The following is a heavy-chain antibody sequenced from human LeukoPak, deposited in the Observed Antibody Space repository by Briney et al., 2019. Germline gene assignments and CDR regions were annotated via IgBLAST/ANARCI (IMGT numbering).Heavy chain of an antibody. CDR1: GYTLTGYY. V-gene: IGHV1-69*05. D-gene: IGHD3-3*01. CDR2: VITIFGTA. Sequence: SVTVSCKASGYTLTGYYMHWVRHAPGQGLEWMGRVITIFGTANYTKKFQGRATITTDEATSTAYMELSSLRAEDAAVYYCARAGGNYDFWSGYYLDYWGQGTLVTVSS. CDR3: ARAGGNYDFWSGYYLDY. J-gene: IGHJ4*02.